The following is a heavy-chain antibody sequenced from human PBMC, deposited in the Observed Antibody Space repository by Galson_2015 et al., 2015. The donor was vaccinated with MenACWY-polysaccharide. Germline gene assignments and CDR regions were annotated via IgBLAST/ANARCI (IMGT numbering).Heavy chain of an antibody. CDR3: VKPYYDFWSGYYSGPYYYYMDV. CDR2: MNPNSGNT. CDR1: GYTFTSYD. Sequence: SVKVSCKASGYTFTSYDINWVRQATGQGLEWMGWMNPNSGNTGYAQKFQGRVTMTRNTSISTAYMELSSLRSEDTAVYYCVKPYYDFWSGYYSGPYYYYMDVWGKGTTVTVSS. V-gene: IGHV1-8*01. D-gene: IGHD3-3*01. J-gene: IGHJ6*03.